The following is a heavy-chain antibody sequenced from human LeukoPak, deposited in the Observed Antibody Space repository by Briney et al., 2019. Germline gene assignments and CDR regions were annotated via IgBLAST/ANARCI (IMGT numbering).Heavy chain of an antibody. V-gene: IGHV3-7*01. J-gene: IGHJ3*02. CDR3: AKSGTTGAFDI. CDR1: GFTFSTYW. Sequence: GGSLRLSCAASGFTFSTYWMNWVRQAPGKGLEWVANIKQDGSEKYYVDSVKGRFTISRDNAKNSLYLQMNSLRAEDTAVYYCAKSGTTGAFDIWGQGTMVTVSS. D-gene: IGHD1-7*01. CDR2: IKQDGSEK.